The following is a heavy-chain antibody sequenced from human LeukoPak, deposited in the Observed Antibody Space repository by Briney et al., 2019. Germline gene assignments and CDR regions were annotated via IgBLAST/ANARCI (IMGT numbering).Heavy chain of an antibody. CDR3: ARVAKIRFLPTPGAFDI. V-gene: IGHV4-34*01. D-gene: IGHD3-3*01. J-gene: IGHJ3*02. Sequence: PSETLSLTCAVYGGSLSGYYWSWIRQPPGKGLEWIGEINHSGSTNYNPSLKSRVTISVDTSKNQFSLKLSSVTAADTAVYYCARVAKIRFLPTPGAFDIWGQGTMVTVPS. CDR1: GGSLSGYY. CDR2: INHSGST.